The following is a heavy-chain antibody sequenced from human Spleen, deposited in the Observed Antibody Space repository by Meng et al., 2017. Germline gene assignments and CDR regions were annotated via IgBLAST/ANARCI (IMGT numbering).Heavy chain of an antibody. CDR2: INWSGGST. J-gene: IGHJ1*01. V-gene: IGHV3-20*04. D-gene: IGHD3-22*01. CDR3: VRSMDMDSSGYNPFQD. CDR1: GFKFDDHG. Sequence: EVQLVESGGGVVRPGGSLRLSCAASGFKFDDHGMSWVRQAPGKGLEWVSGINWSGGSTGSPDSVKGRFTISRDNAKNSLFLQMNSLRAEDTALYYCVRSMDMDSSGYNPFQDWGQGTLVTVSS.